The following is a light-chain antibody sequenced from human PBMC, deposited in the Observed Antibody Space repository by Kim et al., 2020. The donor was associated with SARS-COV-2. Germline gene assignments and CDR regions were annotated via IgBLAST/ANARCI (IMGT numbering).Light chain of an antibody. CDR1: LGICNL. V-gene: IGKV1-27*01. CDR3: QNYKTAPRT. CDR2: AAS. Sequence: ALVGDNATLTRRASLGICNLLAWYQQKPGKVPKLLSYAASALPSGVPARFSGSGSGTDFTLPINSLQPADFANYFCQNYKTAPRTFGQGTKLDIK. J-gene: IGKJ1*01.